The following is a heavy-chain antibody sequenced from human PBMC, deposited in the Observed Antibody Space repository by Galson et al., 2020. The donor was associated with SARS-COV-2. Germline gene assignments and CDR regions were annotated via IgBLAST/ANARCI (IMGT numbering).Heavy chain of an antibody. D-gene: IGHD4-17*01. CDR2: IWYDGSNK. CDR3: ARNSHTTEVDAFDI. Sequence: LSLTCAASGFTFSSYGMHWVRQAPGKGLEWVAVIWYDGSNKYYADSVKGRFTISRDNSKNTLYLQMNSLRAEDTAVYYCARNSHTTEVDAFDIWGQGTMVTVSS. J-gene: IGHJ3*02. CDR1: GFTFSSYG. V-gene: IGHV3-33*01.